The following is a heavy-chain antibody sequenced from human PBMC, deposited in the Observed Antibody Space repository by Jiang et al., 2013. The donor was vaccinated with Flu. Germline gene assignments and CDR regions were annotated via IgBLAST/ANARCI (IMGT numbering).Heavy chain of an antibody. Sequence: GPGLVKPSGTLSLTCAVSGASISSDNWWNWVRQSPGKGMEWIGEIYHRGSTTYNPSLKSRVTMSVDKSKNQFSLELNSVTAADTAIYYCVRGACNGNTCYRFFDFWGREPWSPSPQ. J-gene: IGHJ5*01. V-gene: IGHV4-4*02. D-gene: IGHD2-15*01. CDR1: GASISSDNW. CDR2: IYHRGST. CDR3: VRGACNGNTCYRFFDF.